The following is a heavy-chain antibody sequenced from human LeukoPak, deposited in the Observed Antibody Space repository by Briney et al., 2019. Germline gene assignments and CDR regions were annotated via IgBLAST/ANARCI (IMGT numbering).Heavy chain of an antibody. J-gene: IGHJ5*02. CDR2: ISYDGSNK. CDR1: GFTFSSYA. V-gene: IGHV3-30*04. Sequence: TGGSLRLSCAASGFTFSSYAMHWVRQAPGKGLEWAAVISYDGSNKYYADSVKGRFTISRDNSKNTLYLQMNSLRAEDTAVYYXXXEGSQQQLGTGNNWFDPWGQGTLVTVSS. CDR3: XXEGSQQQLGTGNNWFDP. D-gene: IGHD6-13*01.